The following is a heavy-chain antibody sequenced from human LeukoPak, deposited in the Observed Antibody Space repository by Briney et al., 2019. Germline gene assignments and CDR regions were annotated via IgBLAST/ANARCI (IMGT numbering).Heavy chain of an antibody. J-gene: IGHJ4*02. V-gene: IGHV4-38-2*02. CDR3: ATKSAYDFGFDY. Sequence: PSETLSLTCTVSGYSISSAYYWGWIRQPPGKGLEWIGNIYHSGSTSYNPSLKSRVTISVDTSRNQFSLKLTSVTAADTAVYYCATKSAYDFGFDYWGQGPLVTVSS. D-gene: IGHD5-12*01. CDR2: IYHSGST. CDR1: GYSISSAYY.